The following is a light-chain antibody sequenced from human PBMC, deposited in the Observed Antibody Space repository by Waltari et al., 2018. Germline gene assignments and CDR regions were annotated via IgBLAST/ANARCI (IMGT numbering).Light chain of an antibody. CDR3: QSADSSGTVV. J-gene: IGLJ2*01. CDR1: ALPKQY. V-gene: IGLV3-25*03. Sequence: SYELTQSPSVSVSPGQTARITCSGDALPKQYAYWYQQKPGQAPVLVIDKDSERPSGIPERFSGSSSGTTVTLTISGVQAEDEADYYCQSADSSGTVVFGGGTKLTVL. CDR2: KDS.